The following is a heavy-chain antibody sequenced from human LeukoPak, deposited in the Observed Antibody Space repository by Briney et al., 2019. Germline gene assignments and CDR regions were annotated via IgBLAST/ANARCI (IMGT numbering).Heavy chain of an antibody. V-gene: IGHV1-2*06. D-gene: IGHD5-18*01. Sequence: ASVKVSCKASGYTFTGYYMHWVRQAPGQGLEWMGRINPNSGGTNYAQKFQGRVTMTRDTSISTAYMELSRLRSDDTAVYYCAKDGAMVPTPNYYYYMGVWGKGTTVTVSS. J-gene: IGHJ6*03. CDR1: GYTFTGYY. CDR2: INPNSGGT. CDR3: AKDGAMVPTPNYYYYMGV.